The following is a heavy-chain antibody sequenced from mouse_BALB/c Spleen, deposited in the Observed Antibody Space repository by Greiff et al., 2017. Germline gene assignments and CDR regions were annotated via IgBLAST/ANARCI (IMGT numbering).Heavy chain of an antibody. V-gene: IGHV1S81*02. J-gene: IGHJ3*01. CDR1: GYTFTSYY. CDR3: TRGTYGHPFAY. D-gene: IGHD1-2*01. Sequence: QVQLQQSGAELVKPGASVKLSCKASGYTFTSYYMYWVKQRPGQGLEWIGEINPSNGGTNFNEKFKSKATLTVDKSSSTAYMQLSSLTSEDSAVYYCTRGTYGHPFAYWGQGTLVTVSA. CDR2: INPSNGGT.